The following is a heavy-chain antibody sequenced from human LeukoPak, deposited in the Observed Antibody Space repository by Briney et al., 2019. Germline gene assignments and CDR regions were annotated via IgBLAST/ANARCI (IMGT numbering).Heavy chain of an antibody. D-gene: IGHD3-10*01. CDR1: AFTFSVYW. V-gene: IGHV3-7*05. J-gene: IGHJ4*02. Sequence: GGSLRLSCSASAFTFSVYWMTWVRHAPGKGLEWVATIKEDGSDKYYVDSVRGRFTISRDNAENSLYLQMNSLTAEDTALYYCVRDGIRDIPGIITIRYDYWGQGTLVTVSS. CDR3: VRDGIRDIPGIITIRYDY. CDR2: IKEDGSDK.